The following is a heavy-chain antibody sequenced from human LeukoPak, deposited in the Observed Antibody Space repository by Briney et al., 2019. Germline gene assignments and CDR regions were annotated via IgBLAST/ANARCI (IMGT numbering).Heavy chain of an antibody. Sequence: ASVKVSCKASGYTFTSYYMHWVRQAPGQGLEWMGIINPSGGSTSYAQKFQGRVTMTRDTSTSTVYMELSSLRSEDTAVYCCARASPLPVVPEYWGQGTLVTVSS. D-gene: IGHD2-15*01. J-gene: IGHJ4*02. CDR1: GYTFTSYY. CDR2: INPSGGST. CDR3: ARASPLPVVPEY. V-gene: IGHV1-46*01.